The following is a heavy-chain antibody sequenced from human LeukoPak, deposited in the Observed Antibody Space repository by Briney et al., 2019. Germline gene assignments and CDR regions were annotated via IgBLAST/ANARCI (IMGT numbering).Heavy chain of an antibody. CDR2: IYYSGST. D-gene: IGHD6-13*01. CDR3: ARDSPYSSRPLGY. Sequence: SQTLSLTCTVSGGSISSGGYYWSWIRQHPGKGLEWIGYIYYSGSTYYNPSLKSRVTISVDTSKNQFSLKLSSVTAADTAVYYCARDSPYSSRPLGYRGQGTLVTVSS. J-gene: IGHJ4*02. V-gene: IGHV4-31*03. CDR1: GGSISSGGYY.